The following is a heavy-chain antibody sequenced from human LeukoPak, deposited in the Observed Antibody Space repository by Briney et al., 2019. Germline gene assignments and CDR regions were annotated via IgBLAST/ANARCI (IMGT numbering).Heavy chain of an antibody. D-gene: IGHD4-17*01. CDR1: GFAFNIYA. CDR3: AKVAGDLSEIDY. CDR2: ISYDGSNK. J-gene: IGHJ4*02. Sequence: GGSLRLSCAASGFAFNIYAMTWVHQAPGKGLEWVAVISYDGSNKYYADSVKGRFTISRDNSKNTLYLQMNSLRAEDTAVYYCAKVAGDLSEIDYWGQGTLVTVSS. V-gene: IGHV3-30*18.